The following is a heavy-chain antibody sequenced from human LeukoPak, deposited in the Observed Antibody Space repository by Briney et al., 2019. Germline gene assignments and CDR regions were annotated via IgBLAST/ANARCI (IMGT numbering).Heavy chain of an antibody. Sequence: SETLSLTCNVSGGSISGYYWSWIRQPPGKGLEWIGYIYNSGSTNFNPSLGSRVAISVDTSQIQVSLRLTSVTAADTAVYYCARSVVTYYGSKNSMWPDAFDFWGQGTMVTVSS. D-gene: IGHD3-10*01. V-gene: IGHV4-4*09. CDR3: ARSVVTYYGSKNSMWPDAFDF. CDR2: IYNSGST. CDR1: GGSISGYY. J-gene: IGHJ3*01.